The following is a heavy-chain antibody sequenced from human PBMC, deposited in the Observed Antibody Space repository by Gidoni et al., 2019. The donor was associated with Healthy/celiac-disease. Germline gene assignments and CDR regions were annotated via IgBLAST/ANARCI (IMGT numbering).Heavy chain of an antibody. J-gene: IGHJ3*02. V-gene: IGHV4-38-2*01. CDR3: ARYVAVAGTLSDAFDI. D-gene: IGHD6-19*01. Sequence: QVQLQESGPGLVKPSETLSLTCAVPGYSISSGYYWGWIRQPPGKGLEWIGSIYHSGSTYYNPSLKSRVTISVDTSKNQFSLKLSSVTAADTAVYYCARYVAVAGTLSDAFDIWGQGTMVTVSS. CDR2: IYHSGST. CDR1: GYSISSGYY.